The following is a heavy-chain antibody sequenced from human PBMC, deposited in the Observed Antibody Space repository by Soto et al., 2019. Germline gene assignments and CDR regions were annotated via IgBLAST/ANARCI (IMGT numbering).Heavy chain of an antibody. J-gene: IGHJ4*02. D-gene: IGHD3-22*01. CDR2: ISYDGSNK. CDR3: ARAHYYDSSGYRLYYFDY. CDR1: GFTFSSYG. V-gene: IGHV3-30*03. Sequence: QVQLVESGGGVVQPGRSLRLSCAASGFTFSSYGMHWVRQAPGKGLEWVAVISYDGSNKYYADSVKGRFTISRDNSKNTLYLQMNSLRAEDTAVYYCARAHYYDSSGYRLYYFDYWGQGTLVTVSS.